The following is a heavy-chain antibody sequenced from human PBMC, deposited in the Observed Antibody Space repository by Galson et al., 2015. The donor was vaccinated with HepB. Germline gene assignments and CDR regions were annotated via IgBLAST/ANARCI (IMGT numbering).Heavy chain of an antibody. CDR2: FDPEDGET. CDR1: GYTLTELS. CDR3: AREDIVVVPAAMRPQYYYYYGMDV. V-gene: IGHV1-24*01. J-gene: IGHJ6*02. Sequence: SVTVSCKVSGYTLTELSMHWVRQAPGKGLEWMGGFDPEDGETIYAQKFQGRVTITADESTSTAYMELSSLRSEDTAVYYCAREDIVVVPAAMRPQYYYYYGMDVWGQGTTVTVSS. D-gene: IGHD2-2*01.